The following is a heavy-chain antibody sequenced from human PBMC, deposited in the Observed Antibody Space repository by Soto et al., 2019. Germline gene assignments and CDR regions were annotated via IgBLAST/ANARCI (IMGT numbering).Heavy chain of an antibody. J-gene: IGHJ5*02. CDR3: AREYAGGYLGAYNWFDP. CDR1: GFTFSSYW. D-gene: IGHD2-2*01. V-gene: IGHV3-7*01. CDR2: IKQDGSEK. Sequence: GGSLKLSCAASGFTFSSYWMSWVPKAQGKGLEWVANIKQDGSEKYYVDSVKGRFTISRDNAKNSLYLQMNSLRAEDTAVYYCAREYAGGYLGAYNWFDPWGQGTLVTVSS.